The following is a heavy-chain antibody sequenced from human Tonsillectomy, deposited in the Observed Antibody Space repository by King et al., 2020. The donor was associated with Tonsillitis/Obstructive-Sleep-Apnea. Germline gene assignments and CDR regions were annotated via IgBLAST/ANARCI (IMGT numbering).Heavy chain of an antibody. Sequence: QLVQSGGGLVQPGGSLRLSCAASGFTFSSYWMSWVRQAPGKGLEWVANIKQDGSEKYYVDSVKGRFTISRDNAKNSLYLQMNSLRAEDTAVYYCARDGEIFGTTRGWYFDLWGRGTLVTVSS. J-gene: IGHJ2*01. CDR3: ARDGEIFGTTRGWYFDL. CDR2: IKQDGSEK. D-gene: IGHD3-3*01. V-gene: IGHV3-7*04. CDR1: GFTFSSYW.